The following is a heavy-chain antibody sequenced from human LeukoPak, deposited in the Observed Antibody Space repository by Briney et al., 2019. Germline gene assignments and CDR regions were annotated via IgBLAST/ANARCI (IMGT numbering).Heavy chain of an antibody. CDR2: MYYGGNT. CDR3: ARSKNGKSHY. CDR1: GDSISSSGYY. D-gene: IGHD1-26*01. V-gene: IGHV4-39*07. J-gene: IGHJ4*02. Sequence: SETLSLTCSVSGDSISSSGYYWGWIRQPPGKGLEWIGSMYYGGNTYYNASLKSRVTISVDTSKNLFSLKLNSVTAADTGVYYCARSKNGKSHYWGQGTLVTVSS.